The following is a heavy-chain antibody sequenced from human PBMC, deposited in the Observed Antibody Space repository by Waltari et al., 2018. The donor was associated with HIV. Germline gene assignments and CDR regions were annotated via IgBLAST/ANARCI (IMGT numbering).Heavy chain of an antibody. J-gene: IGHJ5*02. CDR1: GFTFSSYW. D-gene: IGHD2-8*01. CDR2: IKQDGGEK. Sequence: EVQLVESGGGLVQPGGSLRLSCAASGFTFSSYWMSWVRQAPGKGLEWVANIKQDGGEKDEVDSRKGRFTISRDNAKNSLDLQINSLRAEDTAVYYCAGRSPARRLNWFDPWGQGTLVIVSS. CDR3: AGRSPARRLNWFDP. V-gene: IGHV3-7*01.